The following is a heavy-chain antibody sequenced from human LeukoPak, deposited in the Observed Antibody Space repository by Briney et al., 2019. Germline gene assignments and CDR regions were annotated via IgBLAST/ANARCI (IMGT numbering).Heavy chain of an antibody. D-gene: IGHD2-21*02. CDR3: ARRYCGSDCTFDWFDP. J-gene: IGHJ5*02. CDR2: IYYSGNT. V-gene: IGHV4-39*01. CDR1: GGSISSSSYY. Sequence: SETLSLTCTVSGGSISSSSYYWGWIRQPPGKGLEWIGGIYYSGNTYYNAALKNRGTITVDTSKNQSSQKLSSVPAADTTVDYCARRYCGSDCTFDWFDPWGQGTLVTASS.